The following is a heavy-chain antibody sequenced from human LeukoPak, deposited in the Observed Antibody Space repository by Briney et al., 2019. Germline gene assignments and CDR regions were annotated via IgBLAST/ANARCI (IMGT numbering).Heavy chain of an antibody. V-gene: IGHV4-30-2*01. CDR1: GGSISSGGYY. CDR3: ARDLRTFDS. CDR2: IYHGGNT. J-gene: IGHJ4*02. Sequence: TSQTLYLTCTVSGGSISSGGYYWSWIRQPPGKGLEWIGYIYHGGNTYYNPSLRSRVTISIDRSKNQFSLKLSSVTATDTAVYYCARDLRTFDSWGQGTLVTVSS. D-gene: IGHD1-14*01.